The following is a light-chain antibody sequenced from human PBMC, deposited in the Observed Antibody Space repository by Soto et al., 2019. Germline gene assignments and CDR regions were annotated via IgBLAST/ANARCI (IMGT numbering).Light chain of an antibody. CDR1: QSVSSN. V-gene: IGKV3-15*01. CDR2: GAS. Sequence: EIVLTQSPGTLSLSPGERATLSCRAGQSVSSNLAWYQQKPGQAPRLLIYGASTRATGIPARFSGSGSGTEFTLTISSLQSEDFAVYYCQQYNNWPETFGQGTKV. J-gene: IGKJ1*01. CDR3: QQYNNWPET.